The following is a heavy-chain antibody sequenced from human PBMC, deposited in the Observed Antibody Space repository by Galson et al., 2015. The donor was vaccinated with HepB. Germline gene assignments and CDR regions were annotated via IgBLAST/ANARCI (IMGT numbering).Heavy chain of an antibody. Sequence: SLRLSCAASGFTFSSYGMHWVRQAPGKGLEWVAVIWYDGSNKYYADSVKGRFTISRDNSKNTLYLQMNSLRAEDTAVYYCARDRPPTYYFDYWGQGTLVTVSS. J-gene: IGHJ4*02. CDR2: IWYDGSNK. V-gene: IGHV3-33*01. CDR1: GFTFSSYG. CDR3: ARDRPPTYYFDY.